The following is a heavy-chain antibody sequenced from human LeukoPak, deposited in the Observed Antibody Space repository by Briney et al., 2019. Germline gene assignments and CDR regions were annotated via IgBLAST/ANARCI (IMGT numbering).Heavy chain of an antibody. CDR1: GFTFSSYS. CDR2: VSSNGDNT. J-gene: IGHJ4*02. CDR3: ARAPREGFSGSYHDY. Sequence: PGGSLRHSCAASGFTFSSYSMHWVRQAPGKGLEYVSAVSSNGDNTYYANSVKGRFTISRDNSKNTLYLQMASLRGEDTAVYYCARAPREGFSGSYHDYWGQGTLVTVSS. V-gene: IGHV3-64*01. D-gene: IGHD1-26*01.